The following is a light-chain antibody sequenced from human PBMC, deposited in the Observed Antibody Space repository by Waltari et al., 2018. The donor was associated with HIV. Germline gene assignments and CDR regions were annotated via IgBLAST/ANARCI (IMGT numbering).Light chain of an antibody. J-gene: IGLJ1*01. CDR1: SRAVGGYNY. Sequence: QSALTQPRSVSGSPGQSVTISCTGTSRAVGGYNYVSWYQQHPGKAPKLMISDVTQRPSGVPDRFSGSKSGNTASLTISGLQAEDEADYYCCSYAGSYTYVFGTGTKVTVL. CDR2: DVT. V-gene: IGLV2-11*01. CDR3: CSYAGSYTYV.